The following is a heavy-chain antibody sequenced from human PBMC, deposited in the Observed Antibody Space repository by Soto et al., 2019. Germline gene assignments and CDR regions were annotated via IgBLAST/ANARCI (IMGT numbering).Heavy chain of an antibody. Sequence: ASVKVPCKASGYTFTGYYIHWVRQAPGQGXEWMGWVNPNSGGTNYAQKFQGWVTMTRDTSISTAYMELSRLRSDDTAVYYCVTSRVSIAVAGETEYYFDYWGQGTLVTVSS. CDR1: GYTFTGYY. V-gene: IGHV1-2*04. D-gene: IGHD6-19*01. J-gene: IGHJ4*02. CDR2: VNPNSGGT. CDR3: VTSRVSIAVAGETEYYFDY.